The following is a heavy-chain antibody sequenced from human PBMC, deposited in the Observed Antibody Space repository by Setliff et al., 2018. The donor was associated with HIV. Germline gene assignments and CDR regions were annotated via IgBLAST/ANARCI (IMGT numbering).Heavy chain of an antibody. V-gene: IGHV3-33*08. Sequence: PGGSLRLSCAASGFTFSSYGMHWVRQAPGKGLEWVAVIWYDGSNKYYADSVKGRFTISRDNSKNTLYLQMNSLRVEDTAVYYCARDQLAMVRRNGMDVWGQGTTVTVSS. CDR3: ARDQLAMVRRNGMDV. CDR2: IWYDGSNK. D-gene: IGHD3-10*01. J-gene: IGHJ6*02. CDR1: GFTFSSYG.